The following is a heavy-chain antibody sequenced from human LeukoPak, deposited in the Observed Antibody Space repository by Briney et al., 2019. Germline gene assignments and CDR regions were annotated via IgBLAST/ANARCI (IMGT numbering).Heavy chain of an antibody. Sequence: PGGSLRLSCAASGFTFSSFEMNWVRQAPGKGLEWVSYISSSGSTIDYADSVKGRFTISRDNAKNSLYLQTNSLRAEDTAVYYCARNSYWREFDYWGRGTLGTVSS. CDR1: GFTFSSFE. D-gene: IGHD2-8*02. V-gene: IGHV3-48*03. CDR3: ARNSYWREFDY. J-gene: IGHJ4*02. CDR2: ISSSGSTI.